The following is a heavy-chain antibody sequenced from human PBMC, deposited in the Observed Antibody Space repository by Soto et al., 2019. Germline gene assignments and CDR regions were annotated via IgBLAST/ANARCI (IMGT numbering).Heavy chain of an antibody. CDR3: ARGNHRWLQLWYFDL. V-gene: IGHV1-69*12. CDR2: IIPIFGTV. J-gene: IGHJ2*01. Sequence: QVQLVQSGAEVKKPGSSVKVSCKASGGTFSNYPISWVRQAPGQGLEWMGGIIPIFGTVNYAQKFQGRVTITADESTSTAYRELSSLRSEDTAVYCCARGNHRWLQLWYFDLWGRGTLVTVSS. D-gene: IGHD5-12*01. CDR1: GGTFSNYP.